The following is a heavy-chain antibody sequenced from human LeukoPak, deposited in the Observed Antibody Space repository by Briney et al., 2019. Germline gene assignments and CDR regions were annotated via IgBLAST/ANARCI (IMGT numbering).Heavy chain of an antibody. CDR3: ARLRGYCGGGSCYSDYYYYMDV. V-gene: IGHV4-38-2*02. D-gene: IGHD2-15*01. CDR2: IYHSGST. J-gene: IGHJ6*03. CDR1: GYSISSGYY. Sequence: SETLSLTCTVSGYSISSGYYWAWIRQPPGNGLEWIGYIYHSGSTNYNPSLKSRVTISVDTSKNQFSLKLSSVTAADTAVYYCARLRGYCGGGSCYSDYYYYMDVWGKGTTVTVSS.